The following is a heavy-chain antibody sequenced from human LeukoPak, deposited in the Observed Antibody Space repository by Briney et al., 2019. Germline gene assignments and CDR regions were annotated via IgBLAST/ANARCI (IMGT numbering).Heavy chain of an antibody. Sequence: ASVKVSCKASGYTFTSYYMHWVRQAPGQGLEWMGWINPNSGGTNYAQKFQGWVTMTRDTSISTAYMELSRLRSDDTAVYYCARDVAPTYYDFWSGYSGDYGMDVWGQGTTVTVSS. V-gene: IGHV1-2*04. J-gene: IGHJ6*02. CDR1: GYTFTSYY. CDR3: ARDVAPTYYDFWSGYSGDYGMDV. D-gene: IGHD3-3*01. CDR2: INPNSGGT.